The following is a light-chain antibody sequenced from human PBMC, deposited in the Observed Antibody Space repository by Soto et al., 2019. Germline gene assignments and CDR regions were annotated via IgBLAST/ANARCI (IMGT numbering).Light chain of an antibody. J-gene: IGKJ4*01. CDR1: QGISSY. V-gene: IGKV1-9*01. CDR2: TAS. Sequence: DIQLTQSPSFLSASVGDRVTITCRASQGISSYLAWYQQKPGKAPKLLIYTASTLQSGVPSRFSGGGSGTEFTLTISSLQPEDFATYYCQQLNDYPLTFGGGTKVEIK. CDR3: QQLNDYPLT.